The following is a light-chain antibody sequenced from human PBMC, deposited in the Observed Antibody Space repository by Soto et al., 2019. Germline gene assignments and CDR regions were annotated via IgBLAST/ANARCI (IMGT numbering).Light chain of an antibody. J-gene: IGKJ3*01. V-gene: IGKV2-28*01. CDR2: LGS. CDR3: MQALQTPEVT. CDR1: QSLLHSNGYNY. Sequence: DIVMTQSPLSLPVTPGEPASISCRSSQSLLHSNGYNYLDWYLQKPGQSPQLLIYLGSNRASGVPDRFSGSGSGTDFRLKISRVEAEDVGVYYCMQALQTPEVTFGPGTKVDIK.